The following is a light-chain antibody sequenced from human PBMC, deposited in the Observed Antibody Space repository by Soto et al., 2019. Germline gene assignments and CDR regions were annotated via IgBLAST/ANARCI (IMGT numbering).Light chain of an antibody. CDR3: QQSYSTPLT. V-gene: IGKV1-39*01. J-gene: IGKJ4*01. CDR2: AAS. Sequence: DVQMTQSPSSVSASVGDRFTITCQASQDISNYLNWYQQKPGKAPKLLIYAASSLQSGVPSRFSGSGSGTDFTLTISSLQPEDFATYYCQQSYSTPLTFGGGTKVDI. CDR1: QDISNY.